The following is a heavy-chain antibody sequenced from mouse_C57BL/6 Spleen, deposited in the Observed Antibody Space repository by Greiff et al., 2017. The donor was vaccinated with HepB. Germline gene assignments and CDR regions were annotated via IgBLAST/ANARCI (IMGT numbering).Heavy chain of an antibody. CDR2: IYPGDGDT. CDR3: ARRGGGSSLYYAMDY. CDR1: GYAFSSSW. D-gene: IGHD1-1*01. V-gene: IGHV1-82*01. Sequence: VQLQQSGPELVKPGASVKISCKASGYAFSSSWMNWVKQRPGKGLEWIGRIYPGDGDTNYNGKFKGKATLTADKSSSTAYMQLSSLTSEDSAVYFCARRGGGSSLYYAMDYWGQGTSVTVSS. J-gene: IGHJ4*01.